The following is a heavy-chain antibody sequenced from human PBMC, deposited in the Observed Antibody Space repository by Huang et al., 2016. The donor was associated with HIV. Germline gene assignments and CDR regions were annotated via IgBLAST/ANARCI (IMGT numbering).Heavy chain of an antibody. Sequence: VQLVESGGGVVQPGRSLRLACAASGFSFSTYGLHWVRQAPGKGRELVAVISYDGSNKYYGHSVKGRFTISRDTSENKVYLQMNSLRHEDTAVYYCAKDGADEEWDIDYWGQGTLVTVSS. V-gene: IGHV3-30*18. CDR2: ISYDGSNK. J-gene: IGHJ4*02. D-gene: IGHD1-26*01. CDR3: AKDGADEEWDIDY. CDR1: GFSFSTYG.